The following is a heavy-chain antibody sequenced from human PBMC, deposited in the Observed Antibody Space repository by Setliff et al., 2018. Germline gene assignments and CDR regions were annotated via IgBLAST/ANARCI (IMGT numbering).Heavy chain of an antibody. CDR1: GFTFSSYS. CDR2: ISSSSTI. J-gene: IGHJ4*02. V-gene: IGHV3-48*01. D-gene: IGHD6-6*01. Sequence: GGSLRLSCAASGFTFSSYSMNWVRQAPGKGLEWVSYISSSSTIYYADSVKGRFTISRDNAKNSLYLQMNSLRAEDTAVYYCARRSGSSWEGYFDYWGQGTLVTVSS. CDR3: ARRSGSSWEGYFDY.